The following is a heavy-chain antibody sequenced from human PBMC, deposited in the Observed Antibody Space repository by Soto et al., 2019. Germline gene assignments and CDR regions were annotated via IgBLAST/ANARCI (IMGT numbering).Heavy chain of an antibody. D-gene: IGHD1-7*01. CDR3: AKGNSWSPALVLDI. V-gene: IGHV3-23*01. Sequence: EVQLLESGGGLVQPGGSLRLSCAAPGFSFRSYAMNWVRQAPGKGLEWVSVISGSRGSTYYADSVKGRFTLSRDVSRNTLYLQMNSLRAEDTAVYYCAKGNSWSPALVLDIWGQGTMVTVSS. CDR1: GFSFRSYA. J-gene: IGHJ3*02. CDR2: ISGSRGST.